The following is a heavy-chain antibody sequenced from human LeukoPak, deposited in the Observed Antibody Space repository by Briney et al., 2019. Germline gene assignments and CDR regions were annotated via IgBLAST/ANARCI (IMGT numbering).Heavy chain of an antibody. D-gene: IGHD2-2*01. V-gene: IGHV3-11*01. J-gene: IGHJ6*02. CDR2: ISSSGSTI. CDR1: GFTFSDYY. CDR3: ARVKTDQYLRDYYYGTDV. Sequence: PGGSLRLSCAASGFTFSDYYMSWIRQAPGKGLEWVSYISSSGSTIYYADSVKGRFTISRDNAKNSLYLQMNCLRAEDTAVYYCARVKTDQYLRDYYYGTDVWGQGTTVTVSS.